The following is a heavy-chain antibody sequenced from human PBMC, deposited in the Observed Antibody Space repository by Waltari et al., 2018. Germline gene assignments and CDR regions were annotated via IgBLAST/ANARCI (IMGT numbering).Heavy chain of an antibody. J-gene: IGHJ3*02. CDR3: ARASTYDSYAFDI. CDR1: GYTFTIYA. V-gene: IGHV1-3*03. Sequence: QVQLVQSGAEVKKPGASVKVSCKASGYTFTIYAMHWVRQAPGQRLEWIGWINAGNGNTKYSQEFQGRVTITRDTSASTAYMELSSLRSEDMAVYYCARASTYDSYAFDIWGQGTMVTVSS. D-gene: IGHD3-16*01. CDR2: INAGNGNT.